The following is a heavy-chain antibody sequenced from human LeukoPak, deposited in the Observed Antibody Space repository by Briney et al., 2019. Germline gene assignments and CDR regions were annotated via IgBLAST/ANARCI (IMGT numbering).Heavy chain of an antibody. CDR2: ISYDGSNK. CDR3: ARRPGYPSFDD. V-gene: IGHV3-30*03. CDR1: GFTFSTYG. J-gene: IGHJ4*02. Sequence: GGSLRLSCAASGFTFSTYGMHWVRQAPGKGLEWVAVISYDGSNKYYADSVKGRFTISRDNSKNTLYLQMNSLRAEDTAVYYCARRPGYPSFDDWGQGTLVTVSS. D-gene: IGHD2-15*01.